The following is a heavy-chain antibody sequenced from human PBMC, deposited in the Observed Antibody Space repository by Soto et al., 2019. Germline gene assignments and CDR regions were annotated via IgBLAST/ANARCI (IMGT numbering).Heavy chain of an antibody. Sequence: GGSLRLSCAASGFTFSSYGMHWVRQAPGKGLEWVAVISYDGSNKYYADSVKGRFTISRDNSKNTLYLQMNSLRAEDTAVYYCAKVETSSTSRRGWFDPWGQGTLVTVSS. CDR2: ISYDGSNK. CDR3: AKVETSSTSRRGWFDP. D-gene: IGHD2-2*01. CDR1: GFTFSSYG. V-gene: IGHV3-30*18. J-gene: IGHJ5*02.